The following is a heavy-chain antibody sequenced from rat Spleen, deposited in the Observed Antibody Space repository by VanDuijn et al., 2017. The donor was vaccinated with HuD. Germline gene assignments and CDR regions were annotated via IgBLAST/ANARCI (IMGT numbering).Heavy chain of an antibody. CDR2: ISTSGFST. V-gene: IGHV5-25*01. CDR3: STTWNFAY. CDR1: GFTFSDYG. Sequence: EVELVESGGGLVQPGRSMKLSCAASGFTFSDYGMAWVRQAPTKGLEWVASISTSGFSTYYRDSVKGRFTIFRDNAKSTLYLQMDSLKSEDTATYYCSTTWNFAYWGQGVMVTVSS. J-gene: IGHJ2*01. D-gene: IGHD1-10*01.